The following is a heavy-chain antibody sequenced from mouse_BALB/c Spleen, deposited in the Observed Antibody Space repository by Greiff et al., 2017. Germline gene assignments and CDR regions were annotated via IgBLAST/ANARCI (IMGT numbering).Heavy chain of an antibody. CDR1: GFTFSSYA. Sequence: EVKLMESGGGLVKPGGSLKLSCAASGFTFSSYAMSWVRQTPEKRLEWVASISSGGSTYYPDSVKGRFTISRDNARNILYLQMSSLRSEDTAMYYCARYGNYPYAMDYWGQGTSVTVSS. CDR2: ISSGGST. D-gene: IGHD2-10*02. CDR3: ARYGNYPYAMDY. J-gene: IGHJ4*01. V-gene: IGHV5-6-5*01.